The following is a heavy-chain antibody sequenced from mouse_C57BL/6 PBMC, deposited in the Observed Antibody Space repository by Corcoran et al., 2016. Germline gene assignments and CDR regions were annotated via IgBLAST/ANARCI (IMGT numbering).Heavy chain of an antibody. J-gene: IGHJ2*01. V-gene: IGHV1-18*01. CDR2: INPNNGGT. CDR1: GYTFTDYN. D-gene: IGHD1-1*01. Sequence: EVQLQQSGPELVKPGASVKIPCKASGYTFTDYNMDWVKQSHGKSLEWIGDINPNNGGTIYNQKFKDKATLTVDKSSSTAYMELRSLTSEDTAVYYCARWYYGSSSGFFDYWGQGTTLTVSS. CDR3: ARWYYGSSSGFFDY.